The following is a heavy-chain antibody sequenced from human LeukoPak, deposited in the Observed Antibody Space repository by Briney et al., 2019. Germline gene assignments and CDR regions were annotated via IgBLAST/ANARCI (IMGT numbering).Heavy chain of an antibody. Sequence: GESLKISCKGSGYTFTTYWIGWVRQMPGKGLEWMGIIYPGDSDPRYSPSFQGQVTISADKSISTAYLQWSSLKASDSAMYYCVRHGLGSSWFGLDYWGQGTLVTVSS. D-gene: IGHD6-13*01. CDR3: VRHGLGSSWFGLDY. V-gene: IGHV5-51*01. CDR2: IYPGDSDP. CDR1: GYTFTTYW. J-gene: IGHJ4*02.